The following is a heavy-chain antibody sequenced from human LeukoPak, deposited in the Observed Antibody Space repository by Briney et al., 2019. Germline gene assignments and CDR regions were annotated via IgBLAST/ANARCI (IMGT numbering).Heavy chain of an antibody. Sequence: GASVKVSCKTSVYTFPSYDINWVRQATGQGLEWMGWMNPNSGNTGYTQKFQGRVTISRNTSITTASMELSSLRSEDTAVYYCARGPKWTGSYYYFDYWGQGTLVTVSS. V-gene: IGHV1-8*01. D-gene: IGHD1-26*01. CDR1: VYTFPSYD. CDR2: MNPNSGNT. CDR3: ARGPKWTGSYYYFDY. J-gene: IGHJ4*02.